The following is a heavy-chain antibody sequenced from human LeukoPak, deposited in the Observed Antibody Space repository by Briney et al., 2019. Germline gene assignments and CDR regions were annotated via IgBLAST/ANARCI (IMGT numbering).Heavy chain of an antibody. CDR1: GGTVSSYT. J-gene: IGHJ4*02. CDR2: IIPILGIA. V-gene: IGHV1-69*02. D-gene: IGHD2-15*01. CDR3: GRGLCSGGSCYFSLADY. Sequence: SVKVSCKASGGTVSSYTISWVRQAPGQGFEWMGRIIPILGIANYAQKFQGRVTITADKSTSTAYMELSSLRSEDTAVYYCGRGLCSGGSCYFSLADYWGQGTLVTVSS.